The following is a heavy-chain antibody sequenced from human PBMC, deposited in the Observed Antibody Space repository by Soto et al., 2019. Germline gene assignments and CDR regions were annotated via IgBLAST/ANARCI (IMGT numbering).Heavy chain of an antibody. CDR3: VRRPNIGGRGAF. V-gene: IGHV3-21*01. CDR1: GFSFSAYS. CDR2: MKVGSSRI. J-gene: IGHJ2*01. D-gene: IGHD3-16*01. Sequence: PGPSRTLSCIGSGFSFSAYSMNWVRQAPGKGLEWVSSMKVGSSRIYQPDSMKGRLTISRDDARNSVYLQINSLRGEDTALYCCVRRPNIGGRGAFWGR.